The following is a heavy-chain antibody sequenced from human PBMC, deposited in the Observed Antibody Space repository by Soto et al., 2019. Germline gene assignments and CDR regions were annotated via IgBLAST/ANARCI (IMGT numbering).Heavy chain of an antibody. CDR3: ARDKLVGAPDY. Sequence: QVQLMESGGGVVQPGRSLRLSCTASGFTVSDYGMHWVRQAPGKGLEWVSFIGGSTEHYAGSVKGRFTSSRDNSKNTLYLQMNSLRVEDTAVYYCARDKLVGAPDYWGQGTLVTVSS. CDR1: GFTVSDYG. V-gene: IGHV3-33*01. J-gene: IGHJ4*02. D-gene: IGHD1-26*01. CDR2: IGGSTE.